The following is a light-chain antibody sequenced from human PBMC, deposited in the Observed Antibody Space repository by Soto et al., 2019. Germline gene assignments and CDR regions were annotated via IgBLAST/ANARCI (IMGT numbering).Light chain of an antibody. J-gene: IGKJ4*01. CDR2: EAS. V-gene: IGKV1-17*01. Sequence: DIQMTKAPSSLSASVADRLTIPCRASQDIGTDLGWYQQKPGKAPERLIYEASGLQSGVPSRCSGSGSGTEFTLTVSSLQPEDFATYYCVQHYSYPLTFGGGTKVDIK. CDR3: VQHYSYPLT. CDR1: QDIGTD.